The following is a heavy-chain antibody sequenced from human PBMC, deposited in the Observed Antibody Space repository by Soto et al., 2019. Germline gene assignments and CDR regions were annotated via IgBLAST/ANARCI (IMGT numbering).Heavy chain of an antibody. D-gene: IGHD3-16*01. Sequence: QQWGAGLLKPSETLSLTCAVHTESFRTYYCCWTRQPPGKGLEWIGEIHDIGDTNYNPSLSNRPTIALDTSKNQFSLKLTSVTAADTAVYFCSRGRDPHTGGRSWGQGTLVTVSS. J-gene: IGHJ4*02. V-gene: IGHV4-34*02. CDR3: SRGRDPHTGGRS. CDR1: TESFRTYY. CDR2: IHDIGDT.